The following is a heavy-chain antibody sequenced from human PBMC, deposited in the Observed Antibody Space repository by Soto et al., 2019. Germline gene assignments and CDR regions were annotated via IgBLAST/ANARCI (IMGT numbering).Heavy chain of an antibody. D-gene: IGHD6-13*01. Sequence: GGSLRLSCAASGFTFSSYSMNWVRQAPGKGLEWVSSISSSSSYIYYADSVKGRFTISRDNAKNSLYLQMNSLRAEDTAVYYCARDRSSSYGHAFDIWGQGTMVTVSS. CDR1: GFTFSSYS. CDR3: ARDRSSSYGHAFDI. V-gene: IGHV3-21*01. CDR2: ISSSSSYI. J-gene: IGHJ3*02.